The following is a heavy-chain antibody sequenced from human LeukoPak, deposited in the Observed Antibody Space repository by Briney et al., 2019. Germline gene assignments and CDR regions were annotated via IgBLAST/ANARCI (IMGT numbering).Heavy chain of an antibody. V-gene: IGHV4-34*01. CDR3: ARGAIGYCSSTSGPPPLD. Sequence: PSETLSLTCAVYGGSFSGYYWSWIRQPPGKGLEWIGEINHSGSTNYNPSLKSRVTISVDTSKNQFSLKLSSVTAADTAVYYCARGAIGYCSSTSGPPPLDWGQGILVTVSS. CDR1: GGSFSGYY. J-gene: IGHJ4*02. D-gene: IGHD2-2*01. CDR2: INHSGST.